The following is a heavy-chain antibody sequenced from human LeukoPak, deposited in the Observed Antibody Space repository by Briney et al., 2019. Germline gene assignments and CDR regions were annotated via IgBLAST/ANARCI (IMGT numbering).Heavy chain of an antibody. V-gene: IGHV3-23*01. D-gene: IGHD1-7*01. CDR3: ATDIYNWNYGEFDY. CDR1: GFTFSTDA. CDR2: ISGSGTST. Sequence: GGSLRLSCAASGFTFSTDAMSWVRQAPGKGLEWVSGISGSGTSTYYADSVKGRFTISRDNSKNTLYLQMNSLRPEDTAVYYCATDIYNWNYGEFDYWGQGTLVTVSS. J-gene: IGHJ4*02.